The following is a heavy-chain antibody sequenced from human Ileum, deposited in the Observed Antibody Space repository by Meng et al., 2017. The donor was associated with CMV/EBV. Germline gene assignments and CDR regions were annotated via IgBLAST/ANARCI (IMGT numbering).Heavy chain of an antibody. D-gene: IGHD2-2*03. Sequence: FTSYYMHWVRQAPGQGLEWMGIINPSGGSTSYAQKFQGRVTMTRDTSTSTVYMELSSLRSEDTAVYYGARDGHGYCSSTSCTQVWFDPWGQGTLVTVSS. CDR3: ARDGHGYCSSTSCTQVWFDP. V-gene: IGHV1-46*01. CDR2: INPSGGST. J-gene: IGHJ5*02. CDR1: FTSYY.